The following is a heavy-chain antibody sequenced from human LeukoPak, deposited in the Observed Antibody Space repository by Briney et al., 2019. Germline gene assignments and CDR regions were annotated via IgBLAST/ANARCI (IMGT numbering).Heavy chain of an antibody. CDR3: ARWVCSNGSCDFRWFDP. CDR1: GGSISSYY. CDR2: IYSSVSGRT. V-gene: IGHV4-4*07. Sequence: SETLSLTCTVSGGSISSYYWSWIRQPAGKGLEWIGRIYSSVSGRTKYKPSLKSRVTMSVDTSKQQFSLKLSSVTAADTAVYYSARWVCSNGSCDFRWFDPWGQGALVTVSS. J-gene: IGHJ5*02. D-gene: IGHD2-15*01.